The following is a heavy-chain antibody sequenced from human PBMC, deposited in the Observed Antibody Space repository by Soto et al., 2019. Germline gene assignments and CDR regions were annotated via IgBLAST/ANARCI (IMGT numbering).Heavy chain of an antibody. J-gene: IGHJ3*02. V-gene: IGHV4-31*03. D-gene: IGHD3-22*01. Sequence: SETLSLTCTVSGGSISSGGYYWSWIRQHPGKGLEWIGYIYYSGSTYYNPSLKSRVTISVDTSKNQFSLKLSSVTAADTAVYYCARGPDYYDSSGFVFDIWGQGTMVTVSS. CDR3: ARGPDYYDSSGFVFDI. CDR2: IYYSGST. CDR1: GGSISSGGYY.